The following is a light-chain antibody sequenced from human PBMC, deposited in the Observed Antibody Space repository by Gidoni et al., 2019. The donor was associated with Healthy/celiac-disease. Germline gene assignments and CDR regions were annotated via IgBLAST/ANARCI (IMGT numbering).Light chain of an antibody. J-gene: IGLJ3*02. CDR3: QSYDSSLSGSGV. CDR1: SPNIGAGYD. V-gene: IGLV1-40*01. Sequence: QSVLTQPPSVSGAPGQRVTIPCTGSSPNIGAGYDVHWYQQLPGTAPKHLIYGNSNRPSGVPDRFSGSKSGTSASLAITGLQAEDEADYYCQSYDSSLSGSGVFGGGTKLTVL. CDR2: GNS.